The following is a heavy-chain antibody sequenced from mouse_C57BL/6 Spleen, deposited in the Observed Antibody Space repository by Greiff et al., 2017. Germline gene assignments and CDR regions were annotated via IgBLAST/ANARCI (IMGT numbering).Heavy chain of an antibody. CDR3: ARNCGSSHGYFDV. D-gene: IGHD1-1*01. Sequence: QVQLQQPGAELVRPGSSVKLSCKASGYTFTSYWMHWVKQRPIQGLEWIGNIDPSDSETNYNQKFKDKATLTVDKSSSTAYMRLSSLTSEDSAVYYCARNCGSSHGYFDVWGTGTTVTVSS. CDR2: IDPSDSET. V-gene: IGHV1-52*01. J-gene: IGHJ1*03. CDR1: GYTFTSYW.